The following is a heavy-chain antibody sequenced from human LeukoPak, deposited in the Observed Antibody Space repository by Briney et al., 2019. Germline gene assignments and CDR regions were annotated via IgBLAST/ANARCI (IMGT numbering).Heavy chain of an antibody. Sequence: GGSLRLSCTASGFDFSNFDLHWVRQLRGKGLEWVSRIDTAGGTYYPGSVKGRFTISRANAKKSLYLQMHSLRVGDTALYFCARGSPWSYYYMDVWGVGTAVSVS. CDR3: ARGSPWSYYYMDV. CDR2: IDTAGGT. D-gene: IGHD3-3*01. CDR1: GFDFSNFD. V-gene: IGHV3-13*01. J-gene: IGHJ6*03.